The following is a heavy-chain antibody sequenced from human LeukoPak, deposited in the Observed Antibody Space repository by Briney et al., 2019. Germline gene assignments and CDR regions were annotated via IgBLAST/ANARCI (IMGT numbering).Heavy chain of an antibody. CDR1: GFTFSTYV. Sequence: GGSLRLSCAASGFTFSTYVMHWVRQAPGKGLEWVAFVLYDGNEKYYTDSVKGRFTISRDNSQNTPFLQLNSLRAEDTAVYYCAKSYGYAYPFDYWGQGTLVTVSS. D-gene: IGHD5-18*01. CDR3: AKSYGYAYPFDY. V-gene: IGHV3-30*02. J-gene: IGHJ4*02. CDR2: VLYDGNEK.